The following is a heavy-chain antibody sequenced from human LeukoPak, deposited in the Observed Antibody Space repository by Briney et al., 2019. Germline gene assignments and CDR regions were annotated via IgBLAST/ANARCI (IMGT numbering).Heavy chain of an antibody. V-gene: IGHV5-51*01. CDR2: IYPGDSDT. Sequence: LGESLKISCKGSGYSFTSYWIGWVRQMPGKGLEWMGIIYPGDSDTRYSPSFQGQVTFSADKSISTAYLQWSSLKASDTAMYYSARQAVNTAFDIWGQGTMVTVSS. CDR1: GYSFTSYW. CDR3: ARQAVNTAFDI. D-gene: IGHD6-19*01. J-gene: IGHJ3*02.